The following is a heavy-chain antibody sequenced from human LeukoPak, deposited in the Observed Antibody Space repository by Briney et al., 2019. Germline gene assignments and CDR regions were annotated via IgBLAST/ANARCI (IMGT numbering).Heavy chain of an antibody. CDR1: GYTFTSYD. D-gene: IGHD6-6*01. CDR3: ARVYSSSLTYYYYYYYMDV. V-gene: IGHV1-8*01. CDR2: MNPNSGNT. J-gene: IGHJ6*03. Sequence: GASVNVSCKASGYTFTSYDINWVRQATGQGLEWMGWMNPNSGNTGYAQKFQGRVTMTRNTSISTAYMELSSLRSEDTAVYYCARVYSSSLTYYYYYYYMDVWGKGTPVTVSS.